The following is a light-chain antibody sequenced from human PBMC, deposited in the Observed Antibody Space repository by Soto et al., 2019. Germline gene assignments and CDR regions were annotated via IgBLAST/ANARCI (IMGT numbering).Light chain of an antibody. Sequence: QSALTQPASVSGSPGQSITISCTGTSSDVGGYSYVSWYQHHPDKAPKLIIYEVSNRPSGVSNRFSGSKSGNVASLTISGLQAEDEADYYCSSYAGSNNVVFGGGTKLTVL. V-gene: IGLV2-14*01. CDR2: EVS. CDR3: SSYAGSNNVV. J-gene: IGLJ2*01. CDR1: SSDVGGYSY.